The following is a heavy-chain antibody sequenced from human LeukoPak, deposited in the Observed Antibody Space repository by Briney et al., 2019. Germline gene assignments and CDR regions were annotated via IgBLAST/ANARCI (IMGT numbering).Heavy chain of an antibody. V-gene: IGHV3-30*02. CDR1: GFTFSSYG. CDR3: ARASTTADAFDI. CDR2: IRYDGSNK. D-gene: IGHD4-17*01. J-gene: IGHJ3*02. Sequence: GSLRLSCAASGFTFSSYGMHWVRQAPGKGLEWVTFIRYDGSNKYYADSVKGRFTISRDNSKNTLYLQMNSLRAEDTAVYYCARASTTADAFDIWGQGTMVTVSS.